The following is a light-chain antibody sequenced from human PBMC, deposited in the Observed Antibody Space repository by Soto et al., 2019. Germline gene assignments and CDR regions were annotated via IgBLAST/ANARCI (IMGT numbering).Light chain of an antibody. V-gene: IGKV1-9*01. CDR3: QQLNSYPRT. J-gene: IGKJ2*01. CDR2: AAS. Sequence: IQLTQSPSSLSASVGDRVTITCRASQGISSYLAWYQQKSGKAPKLLIFAASTLQSGVPSRFSGSGSGTDFTLTVSSLQPEDFATYYCQQLNSYPRTFGQGTKLEL. CDR1: QGISSY.